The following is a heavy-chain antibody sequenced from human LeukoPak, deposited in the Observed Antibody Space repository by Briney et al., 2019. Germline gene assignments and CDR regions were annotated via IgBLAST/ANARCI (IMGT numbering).Heavy chain of an antibody. J-gene: IGHJ3*02. D-gene: IGHD3-16*01. CDR2: IYHSGST. V-gene: IGHV4-30-2*01. Sequence: PSQTLSLTCTVSGGSISSGGYYWSWIRQPPGKGLEWIGYIYHSGSTYYNPSLKSRVTMSVDTSKNQFSLKLSSVTAADTAVYYCARDGGHIAETNDAFDIWGQGTMVTVSS. CDR1: GGSISSGGYY. CDR3: ARDGGHIAETNDAFDI.